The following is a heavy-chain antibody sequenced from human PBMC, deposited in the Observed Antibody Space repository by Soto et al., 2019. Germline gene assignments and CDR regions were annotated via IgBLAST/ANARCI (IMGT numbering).Heavy chain of an antibody. Sequence: ASVKVSCKASGYTFTSYGIIWVRQAPGQGLEWMGWISVYNGNTNYAQKLQGRVTMTTDTSTSTAYMEVRSLRSDDTAVYYCARDVYCSSTSCYLARASWWFDPWGQGTLVTVSS. CDR3: ARDVYCSSTSCYLARASWWFDP. V-gene: IGHV1-18*01. CDR1: GYTFTSYG. J-gene: IGHJ5*02. CDR2: ISVYNGNT. D-gene: IGHD2-2*01.